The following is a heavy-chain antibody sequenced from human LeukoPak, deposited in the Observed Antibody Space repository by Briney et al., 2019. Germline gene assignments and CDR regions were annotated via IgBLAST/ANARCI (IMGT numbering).Heavy chain of an antibody. Sequence: GGSLRLSCAASGFTFSSYAMSWVRQAPGKGLEWVSAISGSGGSTYYADSVKGRFTISRDNSKNTLYLQMNSLRAEDTAVYYCAKSGRYCSSTSCVPHYYYYMDVWGKGTTVTVSS. CDR2: ISGSGGST. V-gene: IGHV3-23*01. D-gene: IGHD2-2*01. CDR3: AKSGRYCSSTSCVPHYYYYMDV. CDR1: GFTFSSYA. J-gene: IGHJ6*03.